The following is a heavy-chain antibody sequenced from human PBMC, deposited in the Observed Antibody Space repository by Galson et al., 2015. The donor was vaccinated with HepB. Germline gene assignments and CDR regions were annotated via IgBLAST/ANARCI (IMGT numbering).Heavy chain of an antibody. CDR3: AVQGFMVRGVIIPALFDP. CDR2: IYPGNSDT. V-gene: IGHV5-51*01. CDR1: GYSFTSYW. Sequence: QSGAEVKKHGESLKISCKGSGYSFTSYWIGWVRQMPGKGLEWMGHIYPGNSDTRYSPSFQGQVTIAADETISTAYLQWSSPKASDAAMQYCAVQGFMVRGVIIPALFDPWGQGTLVTVSS. J-gene: IGHJ5*02. D-gene: IGHD3-10*01.